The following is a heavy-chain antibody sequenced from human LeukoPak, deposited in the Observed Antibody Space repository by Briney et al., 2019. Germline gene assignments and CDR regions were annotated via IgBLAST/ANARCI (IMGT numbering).Heavy chain of an antibody. Sequence: PSETLSLTCTVSGGSISSSSYYWGWIRQPPGKGREWIGSIYYSGSTYYNPSLKSRVTISVDTSKNQFSLKLSSVTAADTAVYYCADLSWFDPWGQGTLVTVSS. J-gene: IGHJ5*02. CDR1: GGSISSSSYY. CDR3: ADLSWFDP. V-gene: IGHV4-39*01. CDR2: IYYSGST.